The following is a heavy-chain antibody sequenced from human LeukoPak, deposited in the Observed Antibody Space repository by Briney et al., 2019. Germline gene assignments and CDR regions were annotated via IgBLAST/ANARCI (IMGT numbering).Heavy chain of an antibody. D-gene: IGHD6-19*01. CDR3: ATPGEYSSGWHDY. J-gene: IGHJ4*02. V-gene: IGHV4-39*01. CDR1: GGSISSSSYY. Sequence: SETLSLTCTVSGGSISSSSYYRGWIRQPPGKGLEWIGSIYYSGSTYYNPSLKSRVTISVDTSKNQFSLKLSSVTAADTAVYYCATPGEYSSGWHDYWGQGTLVTVSS. CDR2: IYYSGST.